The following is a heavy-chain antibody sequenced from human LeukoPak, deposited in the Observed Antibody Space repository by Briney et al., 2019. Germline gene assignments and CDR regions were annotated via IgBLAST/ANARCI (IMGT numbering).Heavy chain of an antibody. J-gene: IGHJ6*03. V-gene: IGHV3-48*01. CDR2: ISSSSSTI. CDR3: ARAPPLSYYMDV. Sequence: GGSLRLSCAASGFTFSSYSMNWVRQAPGKGLEWVSYISSSSSTIYYADSVKGRFTISRDNAKNSLYLQMNSLRAEDTAVYYCARAPPLSYYMDVWGKGTTVTVSS. CDR1: GFTFSSYS.